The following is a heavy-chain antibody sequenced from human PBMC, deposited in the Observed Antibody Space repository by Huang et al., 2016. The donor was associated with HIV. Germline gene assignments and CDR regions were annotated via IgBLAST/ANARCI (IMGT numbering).Heavy chain of an antibody. V-gene: IGHV1-18*01. J-gene: IGHJ3*02. D-gene: IGHD3-10*01. CDR1: DYCFNSYG. CDR2: INTYNGNT. CDR3: ARQGFGRTDAFDI. Sequence: QVQLVQSGNEVKKPGASVKVSCKASDYCFNSYGINWVRQAPGQGLEWMGWINTYNGNTNYAQKIQGRVTLTTDTSTSTAYMELKTLLSDDTAVYYCARQGFGRTDAFDIWGQGTMVTVSS.